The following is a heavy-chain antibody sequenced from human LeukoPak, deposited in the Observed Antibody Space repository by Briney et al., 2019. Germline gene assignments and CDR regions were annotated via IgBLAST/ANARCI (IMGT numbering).Heavy chain of an antibody. V-gene: IGHV3-48*03. D-gene: IGHD6-19*01. CDR2: ISSSGTTT. Sequence: GGSLRLSCAASGFSFSVYEMHWVRQAPGKGLEWISDISSSGTTTYYADSVKGRFTISRDNAKNSLYLQMHSLIAEDTAVYYRATLAVATSFDYWGQGTLVTVSS. CDR3: ATLAVATSFDY. J-gene: IGHJ4*02. CDR1: GFSFSVYE.